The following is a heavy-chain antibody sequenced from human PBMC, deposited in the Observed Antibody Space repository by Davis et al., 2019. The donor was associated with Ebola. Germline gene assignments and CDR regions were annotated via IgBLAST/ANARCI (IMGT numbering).Heavy chain of an antibody. D-gene: IGHD5-12*01. CDR2: IYYSGST. CDR1: GGSISSSSYY. J-gene: IGHJ6*02. V-gene: IGHV4-39*01. CDR3: ARTNTATITFYGMDV. Sequence: SETLSLTCTVSGGSISSSSYYWGWIRQPPGKGLEWIGDIYYSGSTYYNPSLKSRVTVSVDTSRNQFSLKLSSVTAADTAVYYCARTNTATITFYGMDVWGQGTTVTVSS.